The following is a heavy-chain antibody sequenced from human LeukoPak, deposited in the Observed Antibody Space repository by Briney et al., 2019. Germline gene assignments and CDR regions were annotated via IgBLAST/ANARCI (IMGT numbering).Heavy chain of an antibody. Sequence: SQTLSLTCTVSGGSISSGGYYWSWIRQPPGKGLEWIGYIYYSGSTNYNPSLKSRVTISVDTSKNQFSLKLSSVTAADTAVYYCARLYSSGLDFDYWGQGTLVTVSS. CDR1: GGSISSGGYY. CDR2: IYYSGST. J-gene: IGHJ4*02. D-gene: IGHD6-19*01. CDR3: ARLYSSGLDFDY. V-gene: IGHV4-61*08.